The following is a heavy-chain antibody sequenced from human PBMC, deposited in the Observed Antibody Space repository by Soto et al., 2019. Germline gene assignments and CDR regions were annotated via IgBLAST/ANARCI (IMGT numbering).Heavy chain of an antibody. CDR3: VKQAHGLDGVAFDY. D-gene: IGHD2-15*01. V-gene: IGHV3-64D*06. J-gene: IGHJ4*02. Sequence: GGSLRLSCSASGFIFSESTIYWVRQVPGKGLEAISTVSTSGRSTYYADSVKDRFTISRDNSKNTLFLQMGSLRPEDTAIYYCVKQAHGLDGVAFDYWGQGTQVTVSS. CDR1: GFIFSEST. CDR2: VSTSGRST.